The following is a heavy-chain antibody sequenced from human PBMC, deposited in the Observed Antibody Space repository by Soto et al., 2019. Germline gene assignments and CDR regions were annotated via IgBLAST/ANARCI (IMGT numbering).Heavy chain of an antibody. CDR2: IYSGGYT. CDR1: GFTVSNNY. V-gene: IGHV3-53*01. Sequence: GGSLRLSCAVSGFTVSNNYMSWVRQAPGKGLEGVSVIYSGGYTAYGDSVKGRFTISRDNAQNSLYLQMNSLGAEDTAVYYCARRASTGRHFDYWGQGTLVTVSS. CDR3: ARRASTGRHFDY. J-gene: IGHJ4*02. D-gene: IGHD1-1*01.